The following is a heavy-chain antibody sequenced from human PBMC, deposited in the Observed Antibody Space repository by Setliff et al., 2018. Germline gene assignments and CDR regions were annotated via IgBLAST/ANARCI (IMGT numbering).Heavy chain of an antibody. V-gene: IGHV4-38-2*02. CDR1: GYSISSGHY. Sequence: SETLSLTCTVSGYSISSGHYWGWIRQPPGKGLEWIGSISHSGSTNHNPSLRSRVTISLDTSKNQFSPKLTSVTAADTAVYYCARADNVLLWSGELFYWGQGTLVTVSS. CDR3: ARADNVLLWSGELFY. J-gene: IGHJ4*02. D-gene: IGHD3-10*01. CDR2: ISHSGST.